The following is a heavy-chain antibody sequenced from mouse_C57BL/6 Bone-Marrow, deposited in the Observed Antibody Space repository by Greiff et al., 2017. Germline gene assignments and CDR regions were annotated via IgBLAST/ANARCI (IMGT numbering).Heavy chain of an antibody. D-gene: IGHD1-1*01. J-gene: IGHJ4*01. V-gene: IGHV5-17*01. Sequence: EVQRVESGGGLVKPGGSLKLSCAASGFTFSDYGMHWVRQAPEKGLEWVAYISSGSSTIYYADTVKGRFTISRDNAKNTLFLQMTSLRSEDTAMXYCARRAIYYYGSSYLYYAMDYWGQGTSVTVSS. CDR2: ISSGSSTI. CDR3: ARRAIYYYGSSYLYYAMDY. CDR1: GFTFSDYG.